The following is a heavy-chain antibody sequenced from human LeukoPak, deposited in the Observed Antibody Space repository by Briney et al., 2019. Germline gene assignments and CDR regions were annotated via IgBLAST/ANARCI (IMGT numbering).Heavy chain of an antibody. J-gene: IGHJ6*04. V-gene: IGHV1-69*01. CDR2: IIPIFGTA. CDR1: GGTFSSYA. Sequence: GSSVKVSCKASGGTFSSYAISWVRQAPGQGLEWMGGIIPIFGTANYAQKFQGRVTITADESTSTAYMELSSLRSEDTAVYYCARGYSSSGVLAEMDVWGKGTTVTVSS. CDR3: ARGYSSSGVLAEMDV. D-gene: IGHD6-13*01.